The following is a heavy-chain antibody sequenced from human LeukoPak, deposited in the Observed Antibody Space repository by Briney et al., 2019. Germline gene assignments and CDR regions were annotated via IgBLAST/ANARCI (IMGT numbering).Heavy chain of an antibody. CDR2: IIPIFGTA. J-gene: IGHJ6*03. D-gene: IGHD3-3*01. V-gene: IGHV1-69*01. CDR3: ARGSVRRFLDYMDV. CDR1: GGTFSSDA. Sequence: SVKVSCKASGGTFSSDAISWVRQAPGQGLEWMGGIIPIFGTANYAQKFQGRVTITADESTSTAYKELSSLRSEDTAVYYCARGSVRRFLDYMDVWGKGTTVTVSS.